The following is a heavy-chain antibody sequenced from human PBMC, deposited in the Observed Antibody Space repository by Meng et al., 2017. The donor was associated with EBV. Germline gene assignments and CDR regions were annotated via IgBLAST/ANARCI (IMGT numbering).Heavy chain of an antibody. CDR2: IYYSGRT. V-gene: IGHV4-30-4*01. CDR3: ARVNGDRFSTICYKGWFDP. Sequence: QVQLQEAGSGLVKPSQTLSLTCTVSGGSGSSGNNYWIWIRQPPGKGLEWIGYIYYSGRTYYNPSLESRVTMSVDTSKNQFSLNLNSVTAADTAVYYCARVNGDRFSTICYKGWFDPWGQGTLVTVSS. J-gene: IGHJ5*02. D-gene: IGHD2-2*02. CDR1: GGSGSSGNNY.